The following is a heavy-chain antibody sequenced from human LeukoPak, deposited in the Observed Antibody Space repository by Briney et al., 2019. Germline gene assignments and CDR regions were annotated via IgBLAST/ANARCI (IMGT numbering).Heavy chain of an antibody. CDR1: GFTFSSYG. CDR2: ISYNGSNK. Sequence: GGSLRLSCAASGFTFSSYGMHWVRQAPGKGLEWVAVISYNGSNKYYADSVKGRFTISRGNSKNTLYLQMNSLRAEDTAVYYCAKGDSSSPGYCWGQGTLVTVSS. J-gene: IGHJ4*02. D-gene: IGHD6-13*01. V-gene: IGHV3-30*18. CDR3: AKGDSSSPGYC.